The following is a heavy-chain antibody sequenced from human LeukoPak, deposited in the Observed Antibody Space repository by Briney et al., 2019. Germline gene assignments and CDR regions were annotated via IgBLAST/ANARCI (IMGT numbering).Heavy chain of an antibody. J-gene: IGHJ4*02. V-gene: IGHV3-74*01. CDR1: GFTFSAYW. Sequence: GGSLRLSCAASGFTFSAYWMHWVRQAPGKGLVWVARIINDGRRTNYADSVKGRFTISRDNAKNTLYLQMNSLRPEDTAVYYCARGIVPAAFDFWGQGTLVTVSS. D-gene: IGHD2-15*01. CDR2: IINDGRRT. CDR3: ARGIVPAAFDF.